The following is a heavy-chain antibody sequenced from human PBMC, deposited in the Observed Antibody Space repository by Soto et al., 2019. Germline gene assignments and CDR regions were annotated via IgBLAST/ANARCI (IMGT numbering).Heavy chain of an antibody. V-gene: IGHV1-2*04. D-gene: IGHD3-3*01. CDR2: INPNSGGT. CDR3: ARGEAWGYYDFWSGYTTFFDY. CDR1: GYTFTGYY. J-gene: IGHJ4*02. Sequence: GASVKVSCKASGYTFTGYYMHWVRQAPGQGLEWMGWINPNSGGTNYAQKFQGWVTMTRDTSISTAYMELSRLRSDDTAVYYCARGEAWGYYDFWSGYTTFFDYWGQGTLVTVSS.